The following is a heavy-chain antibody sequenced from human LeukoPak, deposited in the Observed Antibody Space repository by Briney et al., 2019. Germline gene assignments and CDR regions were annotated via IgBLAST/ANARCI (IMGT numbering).Heavy chain of an antibody. J-gene: IGHJ4*02. V-gene: IGHV3-7*01. D-gene: IGHD2-8*01. Sequence: HTGGSLRLACAASGFTFSIYWMTWVRQAPGKGLECVANIKEDGSEKHYVDSVKGRFNISRDNAKNSLFLEMNSLRVEDTAVYYCAKMLEVPNWGQGALVTVSS. CDR1: GFTFSIYW. CDR3: AKMLEVPN. CDR2: IKEDGSEK.